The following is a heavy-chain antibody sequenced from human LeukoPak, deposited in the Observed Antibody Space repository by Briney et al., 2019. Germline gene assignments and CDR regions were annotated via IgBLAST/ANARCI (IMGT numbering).Heavy chain of an antibody. J-gene: IGHJ3*02. D-gene: IGHD2-15*01. V-gene: IGHV4-59*08. CDR3: ARDSLTYRAFDI. Sequence: PSETLSLTCTVSGGSISTYYWNWIRQPPGKGLEWIGYIYYSGSTNYNPSLHSRVAISVDTSTNQFSLKLSSVTAADTAVYYCARDSLTYRAFDIWGQGTMVTVSS. CDR2: IYYSGST. CDR1: GGSISTYY.